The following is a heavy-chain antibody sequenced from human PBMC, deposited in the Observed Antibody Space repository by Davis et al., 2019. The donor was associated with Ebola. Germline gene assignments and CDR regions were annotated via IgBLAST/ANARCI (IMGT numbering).Heavy chain of an antibody. V-gene: IGHV3-21*01. CDR2: ISSSSSYI. CDR3: ARDLPPSYYYGMDV. Sequence: PGGSLRLSCAASGFTFSSYSMNWIRQAPGKGLEWVSSISSSSSYIYYADSVKGRFTISRDNANNSLYLQMNSLRAEDTAVYYCARDLPPSYYYGMDVWGQGTTVTVSS. J-gene: IGHJ6*02. CDR1: GFTFSSYS.